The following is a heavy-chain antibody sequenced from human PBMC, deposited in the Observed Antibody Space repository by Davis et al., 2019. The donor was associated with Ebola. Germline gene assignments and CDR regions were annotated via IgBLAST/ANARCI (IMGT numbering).Heavy chain of an antibody. CDR3: ARDRSSVAGRGSLFY. Sequence: PGGSLRFSCAASGFTFNNYGMHWVRQAPGKGLEWVAVIWYDGSNKYYADSVKGRFTISRDNSKNTLYLQMNSLRAEDTAVYYCARDRSSVAGRGSLFYWGQGTLVTVSS. D-gene: IGHD6-19*01. J-gene: IGHJ4*02. CDR1: GFTFNNYG. V-gene: IGHV3-33*01. CDR2: IWYDGSNK.